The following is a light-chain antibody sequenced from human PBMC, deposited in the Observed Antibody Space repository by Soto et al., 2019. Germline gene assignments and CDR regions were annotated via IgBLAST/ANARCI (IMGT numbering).Light chain of an antibody. V-gene: IGKV3-20*01. CDR1: QSVYSNY. Sequence: EIVLTQSPGTLSLSPGERATLSCRASQSVYSNYLAWYQQKPGQSPRLLMYGASTRVTGIPDRFSGSASGTDFTLPISRLEPEDFAVYYCQQYGSSPLTFGAGTKVDIK. CDR3: QQYGSSPLT. J-gene: IGKJ3*01. CDR2: GAS.